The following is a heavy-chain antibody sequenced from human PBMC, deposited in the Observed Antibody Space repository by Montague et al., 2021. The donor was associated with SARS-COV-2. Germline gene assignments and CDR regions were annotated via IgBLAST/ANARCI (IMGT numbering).Heavy chain of an antibody. Sequence: SETLSLTCAVSGGSISSYYWSWIRQPPGKGLEWIGEIYHRGSTNYNPSLKSRITISVDTSKNQISLKLSSVTAADTAAYSCARVDGTYYSGSGKFYDSCSIDIWGKGTTVTVSS. D-gene: IGHD3-3*01. V-gene: IGHV4-59*01. CDR3: ARVDGTYYSGSGKFYDSCSIDI. CDR2: IYHRGST. CDR1: GGSISSYY. J-gene: IGHJ6*03.